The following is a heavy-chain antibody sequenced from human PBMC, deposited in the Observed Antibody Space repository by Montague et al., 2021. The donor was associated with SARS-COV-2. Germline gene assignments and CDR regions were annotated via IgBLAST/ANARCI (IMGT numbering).Heavy chain of an antibody. J-gene: IGHJ4*02. D-gene: IGHD6-13*01. Sequence: TLSLTCSVSGGSISSGDYYWTWIRQPPGKGLEWIGNIYYSGSTYYNPSLKSRLTISVDTSKNQFSLNLTSVTAADTAVYYCARLFFPAAGTSEVSYFDFWGQGTLVTVSS. V-gene: IGHV4-30-4*08. CDR3: ARLFFPAAGTSEVSYFDF. CDR1: GGSISSGDYY. CDR2: IYYSGST.